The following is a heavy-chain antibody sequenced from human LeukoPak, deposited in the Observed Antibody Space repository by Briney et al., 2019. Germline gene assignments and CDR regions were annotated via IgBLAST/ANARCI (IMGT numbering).Heavy chain of an antibody. CDR2: IYYSGST. Sequence: SETLSLTCTVSGGSISSYYWSWIRQPPGKGLEWSGYIYYSGSTNYDPSLKSRVTISVDTSKNQFSLKLSSVTAADTAVYYCARLCDDTTGYHWGFYYWGQGTLVTVSS. CDR3: ARLCDDTTGYHWGFYY. V-gene: IGHV4-59*08. CDR1: GGSISSYY. D-gene: IGHD3-22*01. J-gene: IGHJ4*02.